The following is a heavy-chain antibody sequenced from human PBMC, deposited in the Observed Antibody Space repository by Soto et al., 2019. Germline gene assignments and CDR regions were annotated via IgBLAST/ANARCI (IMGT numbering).Heavy chain of an antibody. D-gene: IGHD6-19*01. J-gene: IGHJ6*02. CDR1: GGSISSYY. CDR3: ARVGPIAVAGTDSYYGMDV. V-gene: IGHV4-59*08. CDR2: IYYSGST. Sequence: SETLSLTCTVSGGSISSYYWSWIRQPPGKGLEWIGYIYYSGSTNYSPSLKSRVTISVDTSKNQFSLKLSSVTAADTAVYYCARVGPIAVAGTDSYYGMDVWGQGTTVTVSS.